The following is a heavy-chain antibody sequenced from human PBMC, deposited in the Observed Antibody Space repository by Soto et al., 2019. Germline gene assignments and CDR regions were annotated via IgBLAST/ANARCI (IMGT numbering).Heavy chain of an antibody. D-gene: IGHD3-3*01. V-gene: IGHV1-2*04. J-gene: IGHJ6*02. CDR1: GYTFTGYY. Sequence: ASVKVSCKASGYTFTGYYMHWVRQAPGQGLEWMGWINPNSGGTNYAQKFQGWVTMTRDTSISTAYMELSRLRSDDTAAYYCARGYYDFWSGYQNPYYYYYGMDVWGQGTTVTVSS. CDR3: ARGYYDFWSGYQNPYYYYYGMDV. CDR2: INPNSGGT.